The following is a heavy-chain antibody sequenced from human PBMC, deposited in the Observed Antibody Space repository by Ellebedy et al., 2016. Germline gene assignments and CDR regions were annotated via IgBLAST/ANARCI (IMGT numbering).Heavy chain of an antibody. J-gene: IGHJ4*02. D-gene: IGHD6-13*01. CDR3: ARDEIAAAGGVDY. V-gene: IGHV3-30-3*01. CDR2: ISYDGSNK. CDR1: GFTFSSYA. Sequence: GGSLRLSXAASGFTFSSYAMHWVRQAPGKGLEWVAVISYDGSNKYYADSVKGRFTISRDNSKNTLYLQMNSLRAEDTAVYYCARDEIAAAGGVDYWGQGTLVTVSS.